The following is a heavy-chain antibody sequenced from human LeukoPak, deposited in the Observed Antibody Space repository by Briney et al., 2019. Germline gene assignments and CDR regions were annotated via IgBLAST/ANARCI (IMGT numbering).Heavy chain of an antibody. V-gene: IGHV4-34*01. D-gene: IGHD3-22*01. Sequence: SETLSLTCAVYGGSFSGYYWSWIRQPPGKGLEWIGDINHSGSTNYTPSLKSRVTISVDTSKNQFSLKLSSVTAADTAVYYCARGREGYDTSGYYYDPPDNWGQGTLVTVSS. CDR3: ARGREGYDTSGYYYDPPDN. J-gene: IGHJ4*02. CDR1: GGSFSGYY. CDR2: INHSGST.